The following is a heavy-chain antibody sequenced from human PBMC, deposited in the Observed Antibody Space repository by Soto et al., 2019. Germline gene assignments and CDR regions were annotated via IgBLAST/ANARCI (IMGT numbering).Heavy chain of an antibody. CDR1: GFTFSSYA. Sequence: EVQLLESGGGLVQPGGSLRLSCAASGFTFSSYAMSWVRQAPGKGLEWVSAISGSGGSTYYADSVKGRFTISRDNSKNTLYLQMNSLRAEDTVVYYCAKDIVVVPAAMKGGFDIWGQGTMVTVSS. CDR2: ISGSGGST. V-gene: IGHV3-23*01. D-gene: IGHD2-2*01. J-gene: IGHJ3*02. CDR3: AKDIVVVPAAMKGGFDI.